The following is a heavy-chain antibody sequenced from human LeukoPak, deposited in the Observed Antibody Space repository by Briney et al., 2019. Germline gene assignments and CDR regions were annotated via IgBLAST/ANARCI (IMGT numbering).Heavy chain of an antibody. D-gene: IGHD1-26*01. Sequence: GGSLRLSCAASGFTFSRYAMHWVRQAPDKGLGGGAVISYDGSNKYYADSVKRRFTMSRDNYKNTLFLQMHSLRAEDKAVYYCARDRSGTGPAVLYYFDYWGQGTLVTVSS. CDR2: ISYDGSNK. CDR1: GFTFSRYA. CDR3: ARDRSGTGPAVLYYFDY. J-gene: IGHJ4*02. V-gene: IGHV3-30*04.